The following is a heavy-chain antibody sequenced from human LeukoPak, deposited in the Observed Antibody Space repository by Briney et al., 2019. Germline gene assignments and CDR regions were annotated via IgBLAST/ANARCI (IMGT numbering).Heavy chain of an antibody. J-gene: IGHJ3*01. CDR3: ASRRDGYHIGAFDL. V-gene: IGHV3-30-3*01. CDR1: GFTFSSYA. CDR2: ISYDGSNK. D-gene: IGHD5-24*01. Sequence: QPGRSLRLSCAASGFTFSSYAMHWVRQAPGKGLEWVAVISYDGSNKYYADSVKGRFTISRDNSKNTLYLQMNSLRAEDTAVYYCASRRDGYHIGAFDLWGQGTVVTVSS.